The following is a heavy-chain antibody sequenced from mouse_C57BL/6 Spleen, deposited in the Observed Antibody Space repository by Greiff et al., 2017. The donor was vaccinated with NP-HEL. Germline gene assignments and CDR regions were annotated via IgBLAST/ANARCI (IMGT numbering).Heavy chain of an antibody. D-gene: IGHD4-1*01. CDR2: IDPSDSYT. CDR1: GYTFTSYW. CDR3: ARGKLGGFAY. Sequence: QVQLQQSGAELVKPGASVKLSCKASGYTFTSYWMQWVKQRPGQGLEWIGEIDPSDSYTNYNQKFKGKATLTVDTSSSTAYMQLSSLTSEDSAVYYCARGKLGGFAYWGQGTLVTVSA. J-gene: IGHJ3*01. V-gene: IGHV1-50*01.